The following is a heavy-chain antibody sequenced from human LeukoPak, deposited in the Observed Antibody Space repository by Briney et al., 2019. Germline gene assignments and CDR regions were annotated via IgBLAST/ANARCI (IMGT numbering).Heavy chain of an antibody. CDR3: ARLSSGSTGTTVDY. V-gene: IGHV4-34*01. Sequence: PSETLSLTCAVYGGSFSGYYWSWIRQPPGKGLEWIGEINHSGSTNYNPSLKSRVTISVDTSKNQFSLKLSSVTAADTAVYYCARLSSGSTGTTVDYWGQGTLVTVSS. D-gene: IGHD1-7*01. CDR2: INHSGST. J-gene: IGHJ4*02. CDR1: GGSFSGYY.